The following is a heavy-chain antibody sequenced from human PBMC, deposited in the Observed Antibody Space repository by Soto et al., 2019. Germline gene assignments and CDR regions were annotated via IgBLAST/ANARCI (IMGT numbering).Heavy chain of an antibody. D-gene: IGHD3-9*01. Sequence: TLSLTCTVSGGSISSGGYYWSWIRQHPGKGLEWLALIYWDDGKRYSPSLKTRLNITKDTSKNQVVLTLTNVDPVDTATYYCSHRPAYDISTGYYPFDYWGQGSLVTVSS. CDR3: SHRPAYDISTGYYPFDY. V-gene: IGHV2-5*08. CDR1: GGSISSGGYY. J-gene: IGHJ4*02. CDR2: IYWDDGK.